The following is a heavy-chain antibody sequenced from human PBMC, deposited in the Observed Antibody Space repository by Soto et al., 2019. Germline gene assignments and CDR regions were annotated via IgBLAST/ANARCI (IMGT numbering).Heavy chain of an antibody. CDR1: GFTFDDYA. CDR2: ISWNSGNI. J-gene: IGHJ4*02. Sequence: EVQLEESGGALVQPGRSLRLSCAASGFTFDDYAMYWVRQVLGKGLEWVSSISWNSGNIGYADSVKGRFTTSRDNAENSLYLQMNSLRPADTALYYCVRSKGGYSYGTPFDYWGQGTLVTVSS. D-gene: IGHD5-18*01. V-gene: IGHV3-9*01. CDR3: VRSKGGYSYGTPFDY.